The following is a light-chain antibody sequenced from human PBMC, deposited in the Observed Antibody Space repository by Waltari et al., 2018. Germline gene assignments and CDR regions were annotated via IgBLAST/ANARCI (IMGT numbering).Light chain of an antibody. J-gene: IGKJ4*01. CDR1: QTINKY. V-gene: IGKV1-39*01. Sequence: DIQMTQSPSSLSASVGDRVTITCPASQTINKYLNWYHKKPGRAPKVLISVISYLHTGVPSRFSGSGSGTDFTLTISSLQPEDFATYYCQQSDSLPLTFGGGTKVEIK. CDR3: QQSDSLPLT. CDR2: VIS.